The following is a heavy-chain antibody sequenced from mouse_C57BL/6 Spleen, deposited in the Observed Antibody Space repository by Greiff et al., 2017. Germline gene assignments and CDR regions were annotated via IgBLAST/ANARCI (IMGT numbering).Heavy chain of an antibody. D-gene: IGHD1-1*01. Sequence: VKLQESGAELVKPGASVKLSCKASGYTFTEYTIHWVKQRSGQGLEWIGWFYPGGGSIKYNEKFKDKATLTADKSSSTVYMELSRLTSEDSAVYFCARHEDNYGSQGFAYWGQGTLVTVSA. CDR3: ARHEDNYGSQGFAY. J-gene: IGHJ3*01. V-gene: IGHV1-62-2*01. CDR2: FYPGGGSI. CDR1: GYTFTEYT.